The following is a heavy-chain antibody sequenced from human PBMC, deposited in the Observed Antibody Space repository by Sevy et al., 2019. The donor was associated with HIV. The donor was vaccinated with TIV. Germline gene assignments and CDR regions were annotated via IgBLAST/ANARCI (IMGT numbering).Heavy chain of an antibody. D-gene: IGHD3-22*01. J-gene: IGHJ4*02. V-gene: IGHV1-24*01. Sequence: ASVKVSCKVSGYTLTRLAMHWVRQAPGKGLEWMGSFDPEDNERIYAQKWQGRFSMTEDTSTDTAYMELSNLRSEDTAVYYCATTKDYYENSGDPFDYWGQGTRSPSPQ. CDR1: GYTLTRLA. CDR3: ATTKDYYENSGDPFDY. CDR2: FDPEDNER.